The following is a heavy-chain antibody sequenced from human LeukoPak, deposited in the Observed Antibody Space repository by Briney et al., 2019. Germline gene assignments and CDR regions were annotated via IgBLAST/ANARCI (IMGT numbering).Heavy chain of an antibody. V-gene: IGHV3-30*18. D-gene: IGHD3-10*01. CDR3: AKDRVFVGSGNYWGYFDY. Sequence: GRSLRLSCAASGFPFSGYGMNWVRQAPGKGLEWVTVISDDARNEDYADSVKGRFTISRDNSKNILYLQMNSLRVEDTAVYYCAKDRVFVGSGNYWGYFDYWGQGTLVTVSS. J-gene: IGHJ4*02. CDR1: GFPFSGYG. CDR2: ISDDARNE.